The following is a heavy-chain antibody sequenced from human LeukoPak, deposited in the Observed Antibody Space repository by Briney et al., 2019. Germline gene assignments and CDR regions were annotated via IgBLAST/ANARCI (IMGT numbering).Heavy chain of an antibody. V-gene: IGHV4-59*01. CDR1: GGSISSYY. Sequence: SETLSLTCTVSGGSISSYYWSWIRQPPGKGLEWIGYIYYSGSTNFNPSLKSRVTLSVDTSKNQFSLKLSSVTAADTAVYYCARVSEGFSYGYPYFDYWGQGTLVTVSS. CDR2: IYYSGST. CDR3: ARVSEGFSYGYPYFDY. J-gene: IGHJ4*02. D-gene: IGHD5-18*01.